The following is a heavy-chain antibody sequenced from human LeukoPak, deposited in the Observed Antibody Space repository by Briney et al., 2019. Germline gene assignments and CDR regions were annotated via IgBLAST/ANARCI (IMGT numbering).Heavy chain of an antibody. V-gene: IGHV3-23*01. CDR2: ISGSGGST. CDR3: AKRSAIVVVTAPSFDY. CDR1: GFTFSSYA. Sequence: GGSLRLSCAASGFTFSSYAMSWVRQAPGKGLEWVSAISGSGGSTYYADSVKGRFTISRDNSKNTLYLQMNSLRAEDTAVYYCAKRSAIVVVTAPSFDYWGQGTLVTVSS. J-gene: IGHJ4*02. D-gene: IGHD2-21*02.